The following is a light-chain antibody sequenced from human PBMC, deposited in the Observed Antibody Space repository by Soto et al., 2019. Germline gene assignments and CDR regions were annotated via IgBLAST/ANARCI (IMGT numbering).Light chain of an antibody. Sequence: DIQMTPSPSTVSASVGDRVTITCRASQSISTWLAWYQQKPGKAPRLLIYKASSIESGVPSRFTGSGSGTKFALIFDSLQPDDSATYYCQHSDSYPYTFGQGTKVEI. CDR3: QHSDSYPYT. CDR1: QSISTW. J-gene: IGKJ2*01. CDR2: KAS. V-gene: IGKV1-5*03.